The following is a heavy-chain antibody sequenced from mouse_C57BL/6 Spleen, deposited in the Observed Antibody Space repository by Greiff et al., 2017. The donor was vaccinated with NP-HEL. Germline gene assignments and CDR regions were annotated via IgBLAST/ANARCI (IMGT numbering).Heavy chain of an antibody. Sequence: VQLQQSVAELVRPGASVKLSCTASGFNIKNTYMHWVKQRPEQGLEWIGRIDPANGNTKYDPKFQGQATITADTSSNTAYLQLSSLTSEDTAIYYWARPRYYGSSYEFPYWGQGTLVTVSA. D-gene: IGHD1-1*01. J-gene: IGHJ3*01. CDR2: IDPANGNT. CDR3: ARPRYYGSSYEFPY. V-gene: IGHV14-3*01. CDR1: GFNIKNTY.